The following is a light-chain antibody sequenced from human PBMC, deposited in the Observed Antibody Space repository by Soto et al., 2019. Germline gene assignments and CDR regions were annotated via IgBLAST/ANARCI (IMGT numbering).Light chain of an antibody. V-gene: IGLV2-8*01. Sequence: QSVLTQPPSGYGSPGQSVTISCTGTSSDVGGYNFVAWYQQHPGKAPKLMISEVSKRPSGVPDRFSGSKSGNTASLTVSGLQAEHEADYYCSSYAGSNIFVFGTGTTVTV. CDR1: SSDVGGYNF. J-gene: IGLJ1*01. CDR3: SSYAGSNIFV. CDR2: EVS.